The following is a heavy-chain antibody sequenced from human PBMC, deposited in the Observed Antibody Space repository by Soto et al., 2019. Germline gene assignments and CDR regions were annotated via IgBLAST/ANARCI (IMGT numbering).Heavy chain of an antibody. Sequence: QVQLVESGGGVVQSGRSLRLSCVASEFSFSNYGMHWVRQAPGKGLEWLAIIWYDGSNKYYAESVKGRFTISRDNSKNTLYLQMDSLRAEDTAVYYCARDGSFCTSTSCSTRRAVYWYFDLWGRGTLVTVSS. J-gene: IGHJ2*01. CDR3: ARDGSFCTSTSCSTRRAVYWYFDL. V-gene: IGHV3-33*01. CDR1: EFSFSNYG. D-gene: IGHD2-2*02. CDR2: IWYDGSNK.